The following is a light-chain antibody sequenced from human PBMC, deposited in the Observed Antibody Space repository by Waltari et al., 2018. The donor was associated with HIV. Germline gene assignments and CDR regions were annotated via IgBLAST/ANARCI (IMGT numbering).Light chain of an antibody. J-gene: IGKJ2*01. CDR2: WAS. CDR3: QQYYSTPPYT. CDR1: QSVLYSSNNKNY. Sequence: DIVMTQSPDSLAVSLGARATINCKSSQSVLYSSNNKNYLAWYQQKPGQAPKLLIYWASTRESGVPDRFSGSGSGTDFTLTISSLQAEDVAVYYCQQYYSTPPYTFGQGTKLEIK. V-gene: IGKV4-1*01.